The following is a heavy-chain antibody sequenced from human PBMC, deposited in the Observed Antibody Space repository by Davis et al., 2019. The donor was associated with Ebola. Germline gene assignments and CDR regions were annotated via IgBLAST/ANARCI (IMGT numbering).Heavy chain of an antibody. CDR3: ARDRDYYDRSAYHPRGWFDL. Sequence: GESLKISCAASGFPFTSYILSWIRQAPGKGLEWVSSITSTSDRHYIDSVRGRFTISRDNAKNSLSLQMNSLSAEDTAVYYCARDRDYYDRSAYHPRGWFDLWGQGTLVIVSS. CDR1: GFPFTSYI. V-gene: IGHV3-21*01. D-gene: IGHD3-22*01. J-gene: IGHJ5*02. CDR2: ITSTSDR.